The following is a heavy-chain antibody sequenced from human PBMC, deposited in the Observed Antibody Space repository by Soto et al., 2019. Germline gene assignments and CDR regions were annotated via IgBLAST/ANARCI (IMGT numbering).Heavy chain of an antibody. J-gene: IGHJ4*02. D-gene: IGHD2-21*01. CDR2: TSSDGGTK. CDR1: GFTFSGYS. Sequence: QVQLMESGGGVVQPGGSLRLSSATSGFTFSGYSMHWFRQAPGKGREWGAVTSSDGGTKFYADSVKGRFTVSRDNSKNTLYLQMNSLRPEDTAVYYCAREVVLTEWYFDNWGQGILVTVSS. V-gene: IGHV3-30-3*01. CDR3: AREVVLTEWYFDN.